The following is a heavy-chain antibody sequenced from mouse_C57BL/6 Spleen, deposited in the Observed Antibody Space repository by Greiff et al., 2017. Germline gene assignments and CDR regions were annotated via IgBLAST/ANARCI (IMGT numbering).Heavy chain of an antibody. CDR2: IDPNSGGT. V-gene: IGHV1-72*01. CDR1: GYTFTSYW. D-gene: IGHD2-2*01. Sequence: QVQLQQPGAELVKPGASVKLSCKASGYTFTSYWMHWVKQRPGRGLEWIGRIDPNSGGTKYNEKFKSKATLTVDKPSSTAYMQLSSLTSEDSAVYYCASSTMVTHYAMDYWGQGTSVTVSS. J-gene: IGHJ4*01. CDR3: ASSTMVTHYAMDY.